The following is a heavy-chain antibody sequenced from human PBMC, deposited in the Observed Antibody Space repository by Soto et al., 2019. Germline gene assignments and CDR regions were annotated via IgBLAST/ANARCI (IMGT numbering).Heavy chain of an antibody. CDR3: ARDSCSGGSCYGVEYFQH. Sequence: GGSLRLSCAASGFTFSDYYMSWIRQAPGKGLEWVSYISSSSSYTNSADSVKGRFTISRDNGKNSLYLQMNSLRAEDTAVYYCARDSCSGGSCYGVEYFQHWGQGTLVTVSS. V-gene: IGHV3-11*05. J-gene: IGHJ1*01. CDR2: ISSSSSYT. D-gene: IGHD2-15*01. CDR1: GFTFSDYY.